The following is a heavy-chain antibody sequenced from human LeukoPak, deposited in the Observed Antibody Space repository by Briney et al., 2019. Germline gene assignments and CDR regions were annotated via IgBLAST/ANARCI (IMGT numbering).Heavy chain of an antibody. J-gene: IGHJ4*02. CDR1: GFTFDDYA. CDR2: ISWNSGSI. Sequence: GASLRLSCAASGFTFDDYAMHWVRQAPGKGLEWVSGISWNSGSIGYADSVKGRFTISRDNAKNSLYLQMNSLRAEDTALYYCAKDLSSSSWNYFDYWGQGTLVTVSS. D-gene: IGHD6-13*01. CDR3: AKDLSSSSWNYFDY. V-gene: IGHV3-9*01.